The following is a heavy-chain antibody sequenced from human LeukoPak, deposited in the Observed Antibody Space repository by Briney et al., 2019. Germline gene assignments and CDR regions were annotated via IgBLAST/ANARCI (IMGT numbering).Heavy chain of an antibody. CDR1: GGTFSSYA. CDR3: ARAGEAYCGGDCYSPYYYGMDV. D-gene: IGHD2-21*02. J-gene: IGHJ6*02. Sequence: GASVKVSCKASGGTFSSYAISWVRQAPGQGLEWMGGIIPIFGTANYAQKFQGRVTITADESTSTAYMELSSLRSEDTAVYYCARAGEAYCGGDCYSPYYYGMDVWGQGTTVTVSS. CDR2: IIPIFGTA. V-gene: IGHV1-69*01.